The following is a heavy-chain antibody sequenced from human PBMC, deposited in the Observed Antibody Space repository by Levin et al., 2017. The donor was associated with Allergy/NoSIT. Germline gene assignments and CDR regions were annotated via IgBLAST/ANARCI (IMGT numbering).Heavy chain of an antibody. CDR1: GFTFSNAW. CDR2: IKSKTDGGTT. V-gene: IGHV3-15*01. Sequence: PGGSLRLSCAASGFTFSNAWMSWVRQAPGKGLEWVGRIKSKTDGGTTDYAAPVKGRFTISRDDSKNTLYLQMNSLKTEDTAVYYCTTDSYYYDSSGYYQVLAFDIWGQGTMVTVSS. D-gene: IGHD3-22*01. J-gene: IGHJ3*02. CDR3: TTDSYYYDSSGYYQVLAFDI.